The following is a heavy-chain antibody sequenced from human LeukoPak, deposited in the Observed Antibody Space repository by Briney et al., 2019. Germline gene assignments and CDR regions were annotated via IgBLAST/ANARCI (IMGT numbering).Heavy chain of an antibody. CDR1: GFTFSSYS. J-gene: IGHJ4*02. Sequence: PGGSLRLSCAASGFTFSSYSMTWVSQAPGKGLEWVSSMSGGSRYIYYADSVRGRFTISRDNAKNSLYLLMNSLRAEDTAVYYCARDRPTGASRLFVVQWGQGTLVTVSS. CDR2: MSGGSRYI. CDR3: ARDRPTGASRLFVVQ. D-gene: IGHD3-3*01. V-gene: IGHV3-21*01.